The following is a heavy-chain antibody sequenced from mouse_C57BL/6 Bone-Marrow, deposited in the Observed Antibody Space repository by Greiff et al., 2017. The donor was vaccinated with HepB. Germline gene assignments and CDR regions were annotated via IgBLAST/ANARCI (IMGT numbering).Heavy chain of an antibody. Sequence: QVQLQQPGAELVKPGASVKMSCKASGYTFTSYWITWVKQRPGQGLEWIGDIYPGSGSTNYNEKFKSKATLTVDTSSSTAYMQLSSLTSEDSAVYYCARDGYYGSVHGWDFDVWGTGTTVTVSS. CDR1: GYTFTSYW. CDR2: IYPGSGST. J-gene: IGHJ1*03. CDR3: ARDGYYGSVHGWDFDV. D-gene: IGHD1-1*01. V-gene: IGHV1-55*01.